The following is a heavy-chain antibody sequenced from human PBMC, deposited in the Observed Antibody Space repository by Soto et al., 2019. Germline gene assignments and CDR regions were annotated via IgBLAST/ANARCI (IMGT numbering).Heavy chain of an antibody. J-gene: IGHJ5*02. CDR3: ARDSEYYDFWYCYYDPVKGFYP. CDR1: GFTFSSYS. Sequence: GGSLRLSCAASGFTFSSYSMNWVRQAPGKGLEWVSYISSSSSTIYYADSVKGRFTISRDNAKNSLYLQMNSLRDEDTAVYYCARDSEYYDFWYCYYDPVKGFYPWAQGNLVTVSS. CDR2: ISSSSSTI. V-gene: IGHV3-48*02. D-gene: IGHD3-3*01.